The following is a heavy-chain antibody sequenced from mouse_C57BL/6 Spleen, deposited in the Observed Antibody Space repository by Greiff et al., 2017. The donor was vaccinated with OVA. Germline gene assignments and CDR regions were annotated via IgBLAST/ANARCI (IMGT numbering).Heavy chain of an antibody. Sequence: VQLQESAAELVKPGASVKMSCKASVYTFTTYPIEWMKQNHGKSLEWIGNFHPYNDDTKYNEKFKGKATLTVEKSSSTVYLELSRLTSDDSAVYYCARRGDYDDGMDYWGQGTSVTVSS. CDR2: FHPYNDDT. V-gene: IGHV1-47*01. CDR3: ARRGDYDDGMDY. CDR1: VYTFTTYP. J-gene: IGHJ4*01. D-gene: IGHD2-4*01.